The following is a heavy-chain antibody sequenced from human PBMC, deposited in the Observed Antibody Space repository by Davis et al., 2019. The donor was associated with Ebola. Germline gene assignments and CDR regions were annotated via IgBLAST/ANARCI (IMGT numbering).Heavy chain of an antibody. J-gene: IGHJ6*02. V-gene: IGHV3-21*01. Sequence: GESLKISCVASGFTFSSYSMNWVRQAPGKGLECVSSISSSSSYIYYADSVRGRFTISRDNAKNSLYLQMNSLRAEDTAVYYCARSINNYYYGMDVWGQGTTVTVSS. CDR3: ARSINNYYYGMDV. CDR2: ISSSSSYI. CDR1: GFTFSSYS.